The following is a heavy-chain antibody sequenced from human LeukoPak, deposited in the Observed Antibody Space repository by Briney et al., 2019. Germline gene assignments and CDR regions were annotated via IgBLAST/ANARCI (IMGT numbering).Heavy chain of an antibody. CDR2: ISYDGSDK. CDR3: ARSPALGIVFPYFDY. Sequence: PGGSLRLSCAASEFTFSNYVMHWVRQAPGKGLEWVAVISYDGSDKYYADSVKGRFTISRDNSKNTLFLLMNGLRAEDTAVYYCARSPALGIVFPYFDYWGQGTLVTVSS. D-gene: IGHD5/OR15-5a*01. CDR1: EFTFSNYV. V-gene: IGHV3-30*03. J-gene: IGHJ4*02.